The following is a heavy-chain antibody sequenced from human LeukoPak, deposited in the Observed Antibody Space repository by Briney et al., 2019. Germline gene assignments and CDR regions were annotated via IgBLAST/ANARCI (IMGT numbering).Heavy chain of an antibody. Sequence: PSETLSLTCAVYGGSFSGYYWSWIRQPPGKGLEWIGEINHSGKTNYNPSLKSRVTISVDTSKNQFSLKLSSVTAADTAVYYCARGPYGGSPKKDYWGQGALVTVSS. CDR2: INHSGKT. J-gene: IGHJ4*02. CDR3: ARGPYGGSPKKDY. D-gene: IGHD4-23*01. V-gene: IGHV4-34*01. CDR1: GGSFSGYY.